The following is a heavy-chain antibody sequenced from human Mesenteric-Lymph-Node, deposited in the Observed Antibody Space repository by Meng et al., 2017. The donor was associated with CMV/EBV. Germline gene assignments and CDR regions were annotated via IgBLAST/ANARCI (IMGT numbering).Heavy chain of an antibody. CDR1: GFTFTSYW. D-gene: IGHD1-26*01. CDR2: INSDGSST. Sequence: GESLKISCAASGFTFTSYWMHWVRQAPGKGLVWVSRINSDGSSTTYADSVKGRFTISRDNAKNTLYLQMNSLRAEDTAVYYCAGWELSYWGQGTLVTVSS. CDR3: AGWELSY. V-gene: IGHV3-74*01. J-gene: IGHJ4*02.